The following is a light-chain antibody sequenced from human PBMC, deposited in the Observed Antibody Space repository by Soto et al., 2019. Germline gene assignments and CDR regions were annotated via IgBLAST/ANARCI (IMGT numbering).Light chain of an antibody. Sequence: DIQMTQSPSTLSASLGDRVTITCRASQSVTIYLAWYQQRPGKAPKLLVHRASTLESGVPSRFSGSGSGTEFTLTISSLQPDDFATYYCLLDYSYFWAFGQGTRWIS. CDR3: LLDYSYFWA. J-gene: IGKJ1*01. CDR2: RAS. V-gene: IGKV1-5*03. CDR1: QSVTIY.